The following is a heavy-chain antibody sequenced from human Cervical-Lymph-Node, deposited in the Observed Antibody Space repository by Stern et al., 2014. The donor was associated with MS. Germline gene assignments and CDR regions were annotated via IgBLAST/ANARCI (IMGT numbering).Heavy chain of an antibody. Sequence: QVTLRESGPTLVKPTQTLTLTCTFSGFSLSASGVGVGWIRQPPGKALDWLALIYWDDDKRYSPSLRSRVTITKDTSKNRVVLTMTNMDPVDTATYFCSRLSYDYWGQGTLVTVSS. V-gene: IGHV2-5*02. CDR1: GFSLSASGVG. J-gene: IGHJ4*02. CDR2: IYWDDDK. CDR3: SRLSYDY. D-gene: IGHD2/OR15-2a*01.